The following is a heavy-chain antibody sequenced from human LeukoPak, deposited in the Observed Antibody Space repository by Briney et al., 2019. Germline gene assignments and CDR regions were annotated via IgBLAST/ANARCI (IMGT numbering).Heavy chain of an antibody. V-gene: IGHV4-61*02. CDR3: AREISGSSSAFDI. J-gene: IGHJ3*02. Sequence: SETLSLTCTVSGGSISSGCYYWSWIRQPAGKGLEWIGRIYTSGSTNYNPSLKSRVTISVDTSKNQFSLKLSSVTAADTAVYYCAREISGSSSAFDIWGQGTMVTVSS. CDR1: GGSISSGCYY. CDR2: IYTSGST. D-gene: IGHD6-13*01.